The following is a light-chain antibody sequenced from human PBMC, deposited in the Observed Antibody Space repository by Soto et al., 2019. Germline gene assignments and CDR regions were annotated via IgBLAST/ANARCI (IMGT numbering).Light chain of an antibody. J-gene: IGKJ5*01. Sequence: EIVLTQSPATLSLSPGERATLSCRASQSVSSSYLAWYQQKPGQTPSLLIYGASSRATGIPDRFSGSGSGTDFTLTIIRVEAEDFAVYYCQQYGRSPPITFGQGTRLEIK. CDR3: QQYGRSPPIT. CDR1: QSVSSSY. V-gene: IGKV3-20*01. CDR2: GAS.